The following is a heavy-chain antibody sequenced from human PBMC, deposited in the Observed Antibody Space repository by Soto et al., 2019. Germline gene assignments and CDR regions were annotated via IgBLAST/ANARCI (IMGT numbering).Heavy chain of an antibody. Sequence: AGGSLRLSCAASGFTFSSYSMNWVRQAPGKGLEWVSRISSDGSSTTYADSVKGRFTISRDNAKNTLYLQMNSLRAEDTAVYYCARDHVPGTFGYWGQGTLVTVSS. CDR2: ISSDGSST. J-gene: IGHJ4*02. CDR3: ARDHVPGTFGY. CDR1: GFTFSSYS. D-gene: IGHD1-26*01. V-gene: IGHV3-74*01.